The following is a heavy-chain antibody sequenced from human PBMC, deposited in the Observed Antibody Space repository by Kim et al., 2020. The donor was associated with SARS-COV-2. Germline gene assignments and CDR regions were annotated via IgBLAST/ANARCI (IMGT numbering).Heavy chain of an antibody. Sequence: GESLKISCKGSGYSFTSYWIGWVRQMPGKGLEWMGIIYPGDSDTRYSPSFQGQVTISADKSISTAYLQWSSLKASDTAMYYCARQLAAAGSPQNYYYYGMDVWGQGTTVTVSS. CDR1: GYSFTSYW. D-gene: IGHD6-13*01. CDR2: IYPGDSDT. CDR3: ARQLAAAGSPQNYYYYGMDV. J-gene: IGHJ6*02. V-gene: IGHV5-51*01.